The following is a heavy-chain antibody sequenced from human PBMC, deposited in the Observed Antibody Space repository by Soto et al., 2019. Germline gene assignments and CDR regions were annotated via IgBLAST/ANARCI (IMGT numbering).Heavy chain of an antibody. CDR3: ARNFWSGYYSRPRLGRSLDV. CDR1: GGSFSGSY. CDR2: INHSGST. J-gene: IGHJ6*04. D-gene: IGHD3-3*01. Sequence: PKETLSLSFAVYGGSFSGSYWGWIRPPPGKGLEWIGEINHSGSTNYNPSLKSRVTISVDTSKNQFSLKLSSVTAADTAVYYCARNFWSGYYSRPRLGRSLDVWGKGTTVTVSS. V-gene: IGHV4-34*01.